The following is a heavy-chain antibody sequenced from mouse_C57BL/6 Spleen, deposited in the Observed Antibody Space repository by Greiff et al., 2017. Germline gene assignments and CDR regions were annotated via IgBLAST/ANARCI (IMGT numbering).Heavy chain of an antibody. D-gene: IGHD1-1*01. CDR1: GYTFTDYY. Sequence: VQLQQSGPVLVKPGASVKMSCKASGYTFTDYYMNWVKQSHGKSLEWIGVINPYNGGTSYNQKFKGKATLTVDKSSSTAYMELNSLTSEDSAFYYCARNYGSSFAYWGQGTLVTVSA. J-gene: IGHJ3*01. CDR2: INPYNGGT. CDR3: ARNYGSSFAY. V-gene: IGHV1-19*01.